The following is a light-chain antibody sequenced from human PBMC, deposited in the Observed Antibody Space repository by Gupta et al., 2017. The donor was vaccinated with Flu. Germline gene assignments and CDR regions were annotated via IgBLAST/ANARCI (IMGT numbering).Light chain of an antibody. CDR3: QHYYDWPPYT. Sequence: EIVLTQSPATLPVSPGERATLSCRASQSISDNLAWYQQRPGQAPRLLLYRASTRPTGVPARFSGSGSGTEFTLTISSMQSEDFAVYYCQHYYDWPPYTFGPGTKLEIK. V-gene: IGKV3-15*01. CDR2: RAS. CDR1: QSISDN. J-gene: IGKJ2*01.